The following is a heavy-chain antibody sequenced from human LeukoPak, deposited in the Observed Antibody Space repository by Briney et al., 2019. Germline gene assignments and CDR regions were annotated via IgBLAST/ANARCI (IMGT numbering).Heavy chain of an antibody. D-gene: IGHD1-26*01. J-gene: IGHJ4*02. Sequence: WVSSISSSSSYIYYADSVKGRFTISRDNAKNSLYLQMNSLRAEDTAVYYCARVMRVGAVDYWGQGTLVTVSS. CDR3: ARVMRVGAVDY. V-gene: IGHV3-21*01. CDR2: ISSSSSYI.